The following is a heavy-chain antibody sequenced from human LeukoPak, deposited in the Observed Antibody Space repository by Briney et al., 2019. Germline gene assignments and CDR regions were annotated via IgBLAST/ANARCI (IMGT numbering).Heavy chain of an antibody. CDR1: GGSISSYY. V-gene: IGHV4-59*01. J-gene: IGHJ6*02. Sequence: PSETLSLTCTVSGGSISSYYCSWIRQPPGKGLEWIGYIYYSGSTNYNPSLKSRVTISVDTSKNQFSLKLSSVTAADTAVYYCARAHCSSTSCYSYYYYGMDVWGQGTTVTVSS. CDR3: ARAHCSSTSCYSYYYYGMDV. D-gene: IGHD2-2*01. CDR2: IYYSGST.